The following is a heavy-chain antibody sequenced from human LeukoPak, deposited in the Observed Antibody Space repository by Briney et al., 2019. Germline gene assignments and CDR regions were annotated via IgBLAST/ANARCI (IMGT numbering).Heavy chain of an antibody. CDR3: AKDPLWFGGRYDY. CDR2: ISGSGGST. V-gene: IGHV3-23*01. Sequence: GGSLRLSCAASGFTFSSYAMSWVRQAPGKGLEWVSAISGSGGSTYYADSVKGRFTISRDNSKNTLYLQMNSLRAEDAAVYYCAKDPLWFGGRYDYWGQGTLVTVSS. J-gene: IGHJ4*02. D-gene: IGHD3-10*01. CDR1: GFTFSSYA.